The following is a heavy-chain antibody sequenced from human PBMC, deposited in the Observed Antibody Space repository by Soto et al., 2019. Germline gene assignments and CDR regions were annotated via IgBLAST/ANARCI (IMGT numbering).Heavy chain of an antibody. CDR2: ISSGGGS. CDR1: GGSISSGCYY. CDR3: AREPTILSQFCWFDP. J-gene: IGHJ5*02. Sequence: QVQLQESGPGLVMPSQTLSLTCTVSGGSISSGCYYWIWLRQHPGTGREWIGYISSGGGSNFNPSLRSRVIISVDTAKNQFSLKLSSVTAADTAVYYCAREPTILSQFCWFDPWGQGTLVTVS. D-gene: IGHD3-9*01. V-gene: IGHV4-31*03.